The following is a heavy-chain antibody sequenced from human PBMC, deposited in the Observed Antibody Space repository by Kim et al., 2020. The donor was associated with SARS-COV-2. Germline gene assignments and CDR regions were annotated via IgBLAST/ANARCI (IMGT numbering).Heavy chain of an antibody. D-gene: IGHD2-21*02. CDR2: ISAYNGNT. V-gene: IGHV1-18*01. Sequence: ASVKVSCKASGYTFTSYGISWVRQAPGQGLEWMGWISAYNGNTNYAQKLQGRVTMTTDTSTSTAYMELRSLRSDDTAVYYCATHRVVVTPWITFDYWGQGTLVTVSS. CDR1: GYTFTSYG. CDR3: ATHRVVVTPWITFDY. J-gene: IGHJ4*02.